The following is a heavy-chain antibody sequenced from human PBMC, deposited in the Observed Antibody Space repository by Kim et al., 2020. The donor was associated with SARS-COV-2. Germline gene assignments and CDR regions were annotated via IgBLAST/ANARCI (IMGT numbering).Heavy chain of an antibody. CDR1: GYTFTSSH. D-gene: IGHD3-10*01. CDR2: INPSGGST. V-gene: IGHV1-46*03. Sequence: ASVKVSRKASGYTFTSSHIQWVRQAPGQGLEWMGIINPSGGSTTYAQKLQGRVSMTRDTSTGTVYMELSSLRSEDTALYYCARGTWGGGGWGYGSGQYNRFDPWGQGTLVTVSS. J-gene: IGHJ5*02. CDR3: ARGTWGGGGWGYGSGQYNRFDP.